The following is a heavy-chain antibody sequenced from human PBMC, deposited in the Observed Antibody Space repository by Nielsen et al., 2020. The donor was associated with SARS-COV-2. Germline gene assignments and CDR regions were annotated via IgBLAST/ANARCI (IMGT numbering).Heavy chain of an antibody. V-gene: IGHV3-7*01. CDR1: GFTFSSYW. CDR3: ARDLPSLIAVAGMVNY. Sequence: GESLKISCAASGFTFSSYWMSWVRQAPGKGLEWVANIKQDGSEKYYVDSVKGRFTISRDNAKNSLYLQMNSLRAEDTAVYYCARDLPSLIAVAGMVNYWGQGTLVTVSS. CDR2: IKQDGSEK. D-gene: IGHD6-19*01. J-gene: IGHJ4*02.